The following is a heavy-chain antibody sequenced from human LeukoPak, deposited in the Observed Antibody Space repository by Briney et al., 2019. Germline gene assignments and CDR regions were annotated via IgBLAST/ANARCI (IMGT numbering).Heavy chain of an antibody. Sequence: GGSLRLSCAASGFTFSSYGMHWVRQAPGKGLEWVAVISYDGSNKYYADSVKGRFTISRDNSKNTLYLQMNSLRAEDTAVYYCANGDDEQQLLRLDYWGQGTLVTVSS. CDR2: ISYDGSNK. V-gene: IGHV3-30*18. J-gene: IGHJ4*02. D-gene: IGHD6-13*01. CDR1: GFTFSSYG. CDR3: ANGDDEQQLLRLDY.